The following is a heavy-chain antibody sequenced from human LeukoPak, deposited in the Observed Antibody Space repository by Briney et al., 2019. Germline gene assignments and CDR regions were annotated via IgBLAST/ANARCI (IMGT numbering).Heavy chain of an antibody. CDR3: ARLWFGESTFDY. CDR2: IYYSGST. CDR1: GGSISSYY. D-gene: IGHD3-10*01. V-gene: IGHV4-59*08. J-gene: IGHJ4*02. Sequence: SETLSLTCTVSGGSISSYYWSWIWQPPGKGLEWIGYIYYSGSTNYNPSLKSRVTISVDTSKNQFSLKLSSVTAADTAVYYCARLWFGESTFDYWGQGTLVTVSS.